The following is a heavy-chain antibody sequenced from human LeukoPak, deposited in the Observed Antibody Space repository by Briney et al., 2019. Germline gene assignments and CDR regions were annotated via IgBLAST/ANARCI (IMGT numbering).Heavy chain of an antibody. CDR3: ARHSSVVRGWFDP. V-gene: IGHV4-4*09. Sequence: SETLSLTCTVSGGSISSYYWSWIRQPPGKGLEWIGYIYSSGSTNYNPSLKSRVTISVDTSKNQFSLNLTSVTAADTALYYCARHSSVVRGWFDPWGQGIRVTVSS. CDR2: IYSSGST. D-gene: IGHD2-15*01. CDR1: GGSISSYY. J-gene: IGHJ5*02.